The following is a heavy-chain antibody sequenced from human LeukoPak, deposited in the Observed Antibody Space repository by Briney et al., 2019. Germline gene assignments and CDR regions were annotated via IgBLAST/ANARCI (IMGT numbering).Heavy chain of an antibody. Sequence: SETLSLTCTVSGGSISTYYWSWIRQPPGKGLEWIGYTYYSGSTNYNSSLMSRVTISVDTSKNQFSLKLSSVTAADTAVYYCARDGVYSGYDYYFDYWGQGTLVTVSS. CDR2: TYYSGST. V-gene: IGHV4-59*01. CDR3: ARDGVYSGYDYYFDY. CDR1: GGSISTYY. D-gene: IGHD5-12*01. J-gene: IGHJ4*02.